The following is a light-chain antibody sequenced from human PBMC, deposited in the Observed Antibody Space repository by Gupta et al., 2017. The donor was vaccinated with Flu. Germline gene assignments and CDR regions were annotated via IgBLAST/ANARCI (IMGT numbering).Light chain of an antibody. J-gene: IGKJ5*01. CDR1: QSVDSY. Sequence: ELVPTQPPATLPLSPGERATPSCRASQSVDSYLAWYQQKPVQPPRLLIYAASSRATGIPARFSGSGFGTDFTLTINPLEPEDFAVYYCQQRSYWPPVTFGQGTRLEIK. CDR3: QQRSYWPPVT. CDR2: AAS. V-gene: IGKV3-11*01.